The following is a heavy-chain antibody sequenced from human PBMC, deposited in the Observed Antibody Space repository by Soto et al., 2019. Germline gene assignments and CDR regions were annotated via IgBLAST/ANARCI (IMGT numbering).Heavy chain of an antibody. CDR1: GYTFIRYG. CDR3: ARGGYYDTSWGKLSHYGLDV. CDR2: ISPYNDYT. D-gene: IGHD3-16*01. V-gene: IGHV1-18*01. Sequence: QVQLAQSANEVKKPGASVRVSCKAAGYTFIRYGIAWVRQAPGQGLEWMGWISPYNDYTVYAQKFQGRVSMTADTSTRTVYMNLRGLKSDGTAVYYCARGGYYDTSWGKLSHYGLDVWGQGTSVSVSS. J-gene: IGHJ6*02.